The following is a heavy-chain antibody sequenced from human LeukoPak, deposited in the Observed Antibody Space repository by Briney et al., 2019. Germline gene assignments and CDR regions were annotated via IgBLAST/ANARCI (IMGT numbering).Heavy chain of an antibody. CDR2: IKQDGSEK. V-gene: IGHV3-7*03. CDR1: GLTFSSYW. CDR3: ARGRGYCSGGSCYKYFDY. D-gene: IGHD2-15*01. Sequence: GGPLRLSCAASGLTFSSYWISWGRQAPGKGGEWVANIKQDGSEKYYVDSVKGGFTISRDNGKNSLYLQMNSLRAEDTAVYYCARGRGYCSGGSCYKYFDYWGQGTLVTVSS. J-gene: IGHJ4*02.